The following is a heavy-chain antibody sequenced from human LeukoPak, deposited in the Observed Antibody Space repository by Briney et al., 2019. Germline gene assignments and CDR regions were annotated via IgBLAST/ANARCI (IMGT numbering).Heavy chain of an antibody. CDR2: IYHSGST. CDR3: ARDEEAAAGTST. J-gene: IGHJ5*02. CDR1: GGSISSSNW. Sequence: SGTLSLTCAVSGGSISSSNWWSWVRQPPGKGLEWIGEIYHSGSTNYNPSLKSRVTISVDKSMNQFSLKLSSVTAADTAVYYCARDEEAAAGTSTWGQGTLVTVSS. V-gene: IGHV4-4*02. D-gene: IGHD6-13*01.